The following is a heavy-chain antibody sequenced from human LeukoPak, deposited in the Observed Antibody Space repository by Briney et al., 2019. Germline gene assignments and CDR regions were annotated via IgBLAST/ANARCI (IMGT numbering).Heavy chain of an antibody. Sequence: GGSLRLSCAASGFTVSSNYMSWVRQAPGKGLEWVSVIYSGGSTYYADSVKGRFTISRDNFKNTVSLQMSSLRTGDTAVYYCAKDAQRGFDYSNSLEHWGQGSLVTVSS. CDR1: GFTVSSNY. CDR3: AKDAQRGFDYSNSLEH. J-gene: IGHJ4*02. D-gene: IGHD4-11*01. V-gene: IGHV3-53*01. CDR2: IYSGGST.